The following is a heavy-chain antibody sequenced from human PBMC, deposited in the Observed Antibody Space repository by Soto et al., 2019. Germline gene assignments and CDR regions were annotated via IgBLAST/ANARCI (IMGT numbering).Heavy chain of an antibody. D-gene: IGHD6-6*01. V-gene: IGHV1-18*04. CDR3: ARAYSSSYWFDP. Sequence: QVQLVQSGAEVKKPXAXVXXSCXXSGXTFXSXGXXXVRXXXXQXLEWMGWISAYNGNTNYAQKLQGRVTMTTDTSTSTAYMELRSLRSDDTAVYYCARAYSSSYWFDPWGQGTLVTVSS. CDR1: GXTFXSXG. J-gene: IGHJ5*02. CDR2: ISAYNGNT.